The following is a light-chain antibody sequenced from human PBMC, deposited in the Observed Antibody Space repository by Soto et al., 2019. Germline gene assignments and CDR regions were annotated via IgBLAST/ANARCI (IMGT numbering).Light chain of an antibody. CDR3: QQCDNLPYT. Sequence: DVLMTQSPSSLSASVGDRVTITCQASQDINNYLNWYQQKPGKAPKLLIYDASNLETGVPSRFSGSGSGTELTFTISSLQPEDIATYCCQQCDNLPYTFGQGTKLEMK. CDR2: DAS. J-gene: IGKJ2*01. V-gene: IGKV1-33*01. CDR1: QDINNY.